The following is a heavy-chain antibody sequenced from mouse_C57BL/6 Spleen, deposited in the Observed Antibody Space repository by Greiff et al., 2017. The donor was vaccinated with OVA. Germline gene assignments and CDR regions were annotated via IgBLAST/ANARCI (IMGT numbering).Heavy chain of an antibody. J-gene: IGHJ2*01. V-gene: IGHV5-4*01. CDR1: GFTFSSYA. Sequence: EVQLVESGGGLVKPGGSLKLSCAASGFTFSSYAMSWVRQTPEQRLEWVATISDGGSYTYYPDNVKGRFTISRDNAKNNLYLQMSHLKSEDTAMYYCARDYYGSHYFDYWGQGTTLTVSS. CDR2: ISDGGSYT. CDR3: ARDYYGSHYFDY. D-gene: IGHD1-1*01.